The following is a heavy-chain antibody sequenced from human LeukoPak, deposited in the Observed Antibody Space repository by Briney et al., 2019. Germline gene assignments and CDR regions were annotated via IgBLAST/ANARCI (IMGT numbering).Heavy chain of an antibody. V-gene: IGHV3-48*03. CDR1: GFTFSSYE. CDR3: ARLPKYDILTANWFDP. D-gene: IGHD3-9*01. CDR2: ISSSGSTI. Sequence: GGSLRLSCAASGFTFSSYEMNWVRQAPGKGLEWVSSISSSGSTIYYADSVKGRFTISRDNAKNSLYLQMNSLRAEDTAVYYCARLPKYDILTANWFDPWGQGTLVTVSS. J-gene: IGHJ5*02.